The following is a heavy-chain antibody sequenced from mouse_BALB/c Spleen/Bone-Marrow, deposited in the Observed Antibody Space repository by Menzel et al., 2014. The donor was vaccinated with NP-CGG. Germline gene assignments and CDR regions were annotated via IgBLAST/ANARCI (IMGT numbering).Heavy chain of an antibody. Sequence: EVKVVESGGGLVQPGGSRKLSCAASGFTFSDYGMAWVRQAPGKGPEWVAFISNLAYSIYYADTVTGRFTISRENAKNTLYLEMSSLRSEDTAMYYCAGDYYGSSYWYFDVWGAGTTVTVSS. V-gene: IGHV5-15*02. J-gene: IGHJ1*01. D-gene: IGHD1-1*01. CDR3: AGDYYGSSYWYFDV. CDR1: GFTFSDYG. CDR2: ISNLAYSI.